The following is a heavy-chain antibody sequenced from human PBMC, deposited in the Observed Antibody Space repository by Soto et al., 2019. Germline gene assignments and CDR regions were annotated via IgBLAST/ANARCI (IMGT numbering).Heavy chain of an antibody. D-gene: IGHD3-22*01. J-gene: IGHJ4*02. CDR2: IYHSGST. CDR3: ASIQTYYYDSSGYSD. Sequence: QVQLQESGPGLVKPSGTLSLTCAVPGGSISSSNWWSWVRQPPGKGLEWIGEIYHSGSTNYNPSLKSRVTISVDKSKNQFSLKLSSVTAADTAVYYCASIQTYYYDSSGYSDWGQGTLVTVSS. V-gene: IGHV4-4*02. CDR1: GGSISSSNW.